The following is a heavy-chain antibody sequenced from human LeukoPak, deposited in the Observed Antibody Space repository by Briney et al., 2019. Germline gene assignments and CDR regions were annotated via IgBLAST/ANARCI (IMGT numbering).Heavy chain of an antibody. CDR2: IYYSGST. CDR1: GCSISSYY. Sequence: SEALSLTCTVSGCSISSYYWSWIRQPPGKGLEWIGYIYYSGSTNYNPSLKSRVNISVDTPKNQFSLKLSSVTAADTAVYYCARVNYGSFDYWGQGTLVTVSS. CDR3: ARVNYGSFDY. J-gene: IGHJ4*02. D-gene: IGHD1-7*01. V-gene: IGHV4-59*08.